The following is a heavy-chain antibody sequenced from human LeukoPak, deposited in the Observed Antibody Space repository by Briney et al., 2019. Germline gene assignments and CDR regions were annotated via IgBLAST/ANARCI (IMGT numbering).Heavy chain of an antibody. J-gene: IGHJ5*02. CDR1: GFTFSSYA. V-gene: IGHV3-23*01. CDR2: ISVSGGST. Sequence: GGSLRLSCAASGFTFSSYAMSWVRQAPGKGLEWVSAISVSGGSTYYADSVKGRFTISRDNSKNTLYLQMNSLRAEDTAVYYCAKVDRYYYGSGSPYNWSDPWGHGTLVTVSS. CDR3: AKVDRYYYGSGSPYNWSDP. D-gene: IGHD3-10*01.